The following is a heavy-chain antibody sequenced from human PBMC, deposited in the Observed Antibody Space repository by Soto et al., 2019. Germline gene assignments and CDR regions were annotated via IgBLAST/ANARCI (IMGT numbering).Heavy chain of an antibody. CDR1: GFTFNIYG. Sequence: VKLVESGGGVVQPGGSLRLSCAASGFTFNIYGMHWVRQAPDKGLEWVALISYDGSNQYYADSVKGRFTISRDNSKNTLFLQMNSLRAVDTAVYYCAKDQASGQGSFDSWGQGTLVTVSS. CDR3: AKDQASGQGSFDS. J-gene: IGHJ4*02. CDR2: ISYDGSNQ. V-gene: IGHV3-30*18.